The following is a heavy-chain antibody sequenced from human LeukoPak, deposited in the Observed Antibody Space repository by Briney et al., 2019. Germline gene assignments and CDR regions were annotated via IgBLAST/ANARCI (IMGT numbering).Heavy chain of an antibody. CDR3: ARSSDAAIVYNYMDV. J-gene: IGHJ6*03. V-gene: IGHV3-21*01. CDR1: GFTFSSCT. D-gene: IGHD5-18*01. Sequence: YPGGSLRLSCAASGFTFSSCTMNWVRQAPGKGLEWVSSITSSSTYIYYADSVKGRFTISRDNAKNSLYLQMHSLRAEDTAVYYCARSSDAAIVYNYMDVWGKGTTVTV. CDR2: ITSSSTYI.